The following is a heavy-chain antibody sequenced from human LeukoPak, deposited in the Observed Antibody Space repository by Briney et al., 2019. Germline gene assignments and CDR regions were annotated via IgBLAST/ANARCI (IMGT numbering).Heavy chain of an antibody. CDR1: GGTFTYYA. CDR2: IIPIFGTT. J-gene: IGHJ3*02. V-gene: IGHV1-69*05. D-gene: IGHD6-6*01. CDR3: AKERSSSSPDVFDS. Sequence: SVKVSCKASGGTFTYYAISWVRQAPGQGLEWMGSIIPIFGTTNYAQNFQGRVTITTDESTSTAYMELSSLRSEDTAVYYCAKERSSSSPDVFDSWGQGTMVTVSS.